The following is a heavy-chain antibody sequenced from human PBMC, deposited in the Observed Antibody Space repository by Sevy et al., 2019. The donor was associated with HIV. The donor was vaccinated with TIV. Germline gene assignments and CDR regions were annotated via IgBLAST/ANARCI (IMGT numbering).Heavy chain of an antibody. V-gene: IGHV1-18*01. D-gene: IGHD3-22*01. CDR1: GYTFTSYG. Sequence: ASVKVSCKASGYTFTSYGISWVRQAPGQGLEWMGWISAYNGNTNYAQKLQGRVTMTTDTSTSTAYMELRSLRSDDTAVYYCARMYYYDSSGYYGYWCQGTLVTVSS. CDR2: ISAYNGNT. J-gene: IGHJ4*02. CDR3: ARMYYYDSSGYYGY.